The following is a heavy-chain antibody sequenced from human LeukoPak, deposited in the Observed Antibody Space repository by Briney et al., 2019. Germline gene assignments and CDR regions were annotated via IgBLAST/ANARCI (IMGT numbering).Heavy chain of an antibody. CDR3: ARGAVAGIVY. CDR1: GFIVSSNY. CDR2: IYSGGST. Sequence: GGSLRLSCAASGFIVSSNYMSWVRPAPGKGLEWVSVIYSGGSTYYADSVKGRFTISRHNSKNTLYLQMNSLGAEDTAVYYCARGAVAGIVYWGQGTLVTVSS. D-gene: IGHD6-19*01. J-gene: IGHJ4*02. V-gene: IGHV3-53*04.